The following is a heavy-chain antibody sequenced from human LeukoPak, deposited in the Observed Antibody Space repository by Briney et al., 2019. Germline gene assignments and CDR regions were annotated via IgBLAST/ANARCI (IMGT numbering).Heavy chain of an antibody. CDR1: GYTFTSYD. CDR2: MNPNSGNT. Sequence: ASVKVSCKASGYTFTSYDINWVRQATGQGLEWMGWMNPNSGNTGYAQKFQGRVTMTRNTSISTAYMELSSLRSEDTAVYYCARGTQRLLWFGELSVGDYWGQGTLVTVSS. D-gene: IGHD3-10*01. CDR3: ARGTQRLLWFGELSVGDY. J-gene: IGHJ4*02. V-gene: IGHV1-8*01.